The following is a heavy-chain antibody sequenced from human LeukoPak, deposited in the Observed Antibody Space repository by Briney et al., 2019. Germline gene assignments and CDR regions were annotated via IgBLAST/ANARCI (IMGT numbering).Heavy chain of an antibody. V-gene: IGHV3-30*02. J-gene: IGHJ6*03. Sequence: PGGSLRLSCAASGFTFSSYGMHWVRQAPGKVLEWVAFIRYDGSNKYYADSVKGRFTISRDNSKNTLYLQMNSLRAEDTAVHYCAKDARRFLGYSYYMDVWGKGTTVTVSS. CDR3: AKDARRFLGYSYYMDV. CDR2: IRYDGSNK. D-gene: IGHD3-3*01. CDR1: GFTFSSYG.